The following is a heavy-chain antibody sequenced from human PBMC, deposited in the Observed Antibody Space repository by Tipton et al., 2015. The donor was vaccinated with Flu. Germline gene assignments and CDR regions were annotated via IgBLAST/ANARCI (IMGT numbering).Heavy chain of an antibody. CDR2: ISDSGADT. D-gene: IGHD5-12*01. V-gene: IGHV3-21*05. CDR3: LVATGDY. CDR1: GITFRTNW. J-gene: IGHJ4*02. Sequence: SLRLSCAASGITFRTNWMSWVRQAPGKGLEWVAYISDSGADTYYADSMEGRFIVSRDNAKNLLYLQMNNLRVDDTAVYYCLVATGDYWGQGALVTVSS.